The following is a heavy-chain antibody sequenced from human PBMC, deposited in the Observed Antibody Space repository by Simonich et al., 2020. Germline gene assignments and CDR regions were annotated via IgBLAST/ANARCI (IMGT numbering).Heavy chain of an antibody. CDR3: ARCGLVNYDILTGYHNWFDP. Sequence: QVQLQQWGAGLLKPSETLSLTCAVYGGSFSGYYWSWIRPPPGKGLEWNGEINHSGSTNDKPSIKRRVTISVATSKKQFSLKLSSVTAADTAVYYCARCGLVNYDILTGYHNWFDPWGQGTLVTVSS. J-gene: IGHJ5*02. D-gene: IGHD3-9*01. CDR1: GGSFSGYY. CDR2: INHSGST. V-gene: IGHV4-34*01.